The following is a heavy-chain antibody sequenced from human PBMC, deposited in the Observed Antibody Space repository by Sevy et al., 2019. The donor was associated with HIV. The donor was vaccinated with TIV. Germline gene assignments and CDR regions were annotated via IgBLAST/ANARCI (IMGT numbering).Heavy chain of an antibody. D-gene: IGHD5-12*01. V-gene: IGHV1-46*01. CDR1: GYTFTSYY. CDR3: ARQVATIREYYYYGMDV. Sequence: ASVKVSCKASGYTFTSYYMHWVRQAPGQGLEWMGIINPSGGSTSYAQKFQGRVTMTRDTSTSTVYMELGSLRSEDTAVYYCARQVATIREYYYYGMDVWGQGTMVTVSS. CDR2: INPSGGST. J-gene: IGHJ6*02.